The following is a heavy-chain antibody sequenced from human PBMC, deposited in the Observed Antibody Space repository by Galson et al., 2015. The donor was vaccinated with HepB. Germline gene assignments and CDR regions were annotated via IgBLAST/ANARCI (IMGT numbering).Heavy chain of an antibody. Sequence: SLRLSCAASGFTFSSYAMSWVHQAPGKGLEWVSGISGSDGSTYYADSVKGRFTISRDNSKNTLYLQMNSLRAEDTAIYYCAKGYVFFDYWGQGTLVTVSS. D-gene: IGHD2-2*01. CDR2: ISGSDGST. CDR3: AKGYVFFDY. CDR1: GFTFSSYA. J-gene: IGHJ4*02. V-gene: IGHV3-23*01.